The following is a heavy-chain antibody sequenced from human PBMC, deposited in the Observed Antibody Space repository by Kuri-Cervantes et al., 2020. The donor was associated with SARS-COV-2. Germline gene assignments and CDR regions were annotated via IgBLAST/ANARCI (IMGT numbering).Heavy chain of an antibody. V-gene: IGHV1-2*02. D-gene: IGHD3-3*01. J-gene: IGHJ5*02. CDR2: INPNSGGT. CDR3: ARGRSVEAIFGVVIIRGNWFDP. Sequence: ASVKVSCKASGYTFTGYYMHWVRQAPGQGLEWMGWINPNSGGTNYAQKFQGRVTMTRDTSISTAYMELSRLRSDDTAVYYCARGRSVEAIFGVVIIRGNWFDPCGQGTLVTVSS. CDR1: GYTFTGYY.